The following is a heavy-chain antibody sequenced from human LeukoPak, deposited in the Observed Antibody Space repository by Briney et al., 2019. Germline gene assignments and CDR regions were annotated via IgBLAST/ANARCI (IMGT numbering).Heavy chain of an antibody. CDR3: ARDVPPYSSVRAALDY. D-gene: IGHD6-25*01. CDR2: INPKTGGT. V-gene: IGHV1-2*02. J-gene: IGHJ4*02. CDR1: GYTFTDYF. Sequence: GASVKVSCKASGYTFTDYFMHWVRQAPGQGLEWMGWINPKTGGTSYARKFQGRVSMTRDTSITTAYMELTRLRSDDTAVYYCARDVPPYSSVRAALDYWGQGTLVTVSS.